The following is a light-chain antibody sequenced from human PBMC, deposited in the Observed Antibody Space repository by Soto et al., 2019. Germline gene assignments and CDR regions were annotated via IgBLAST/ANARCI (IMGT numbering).Light chain of an antibody. CDR2: EVS. J-gene: IGLJ3*02. CDR3: SSYTSITTWV. V-gene: IGLV2-14*01. Sequence: QSALTQPASVSGSPGQSITISCTGTSSDVGGYKYVSWYQHHPGKAPKLMIYEVSNRPSGGSNRFSGSKSGNTASLTISGLQAEDAADYYCSSYTSITTWVFGGGTKVTVL. CDR1: SSDVGGYKY.